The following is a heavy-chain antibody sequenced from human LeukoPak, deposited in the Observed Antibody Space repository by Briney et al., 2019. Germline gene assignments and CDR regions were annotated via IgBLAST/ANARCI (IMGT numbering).Heavy chain of an antibody. CDR2: IRGGGGSA. V-gene: IGHV3-23*01. CDR1: GFTFSAYA. CDR3: ARDPNGDYIGAFDM. D-gene: IGHD4-17*01. Sequence: GGSLRLSCTASGFTFSAYAMMWVRQAPGKGPERVSAIRGGGGSAFYADSVKGRFTISRDSSKYTLFLQMNSLRAEDTAVYYCARDPNGDYIGAFDMWGPGTMVTVSS. J-gene: IGHJ3*02.